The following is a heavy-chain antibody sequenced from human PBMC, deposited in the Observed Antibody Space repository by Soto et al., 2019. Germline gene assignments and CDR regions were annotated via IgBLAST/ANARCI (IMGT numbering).Heavy chain of an antibody. CDR2: ITASGGST. CDR1: GFTFSSYA. Sequence: GGSLRLSCVGSGFTFSSYAMSWVRQAPGKGLEWVSAITASGGSTFYADSVKGRFTISRGNSKGTLYLQMNSLSADDTAVYYCAPRGIQLWFDSWGQGTLVTVSS. J-gene: IGHJ5*01. D-gene: IGHD1-1*01. CDR3: APRGIQLWFDS. V-gene: IGHV3-23*01.